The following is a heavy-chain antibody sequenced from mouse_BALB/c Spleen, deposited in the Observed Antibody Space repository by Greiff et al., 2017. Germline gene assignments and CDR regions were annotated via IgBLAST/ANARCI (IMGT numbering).Heavy chain of an antibody. Sequence: DVMLVESGGGLVQPGGSRKLSCAASGFTFSSFGMHWVRQAPEKGLEWVAYISSGSSTIYYADTVKGRFTISRDNPKNTLFLQMTSLRSEDTAMYYCAREGLTSFAYWGQGTLVTVSA. V-gene: IGHV5-17*02. D-gene: IGHD1-3*01. CDR3: AREGLTSFAY. CDR1: GFTFSSFG. CDR2: ISSGSSTI. J-gene: IGHJ3*01.